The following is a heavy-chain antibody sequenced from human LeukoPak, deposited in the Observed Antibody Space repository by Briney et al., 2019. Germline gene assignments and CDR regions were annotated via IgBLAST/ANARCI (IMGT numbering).Heavy chain of an antibody. D-gene: IGHD2/OR15-2a*01. CDR1: GYNFITYC. Sequence: GESLKISCKGSGYNFITYCIGWVRQMPGKGLEWMGIIYPGDSDTRYSPSFQGQVTISADKSISTAYLQWNGLKASDTAMYYCARQASSFSTAGFDYWGQGTLVTVSS. CDR2: IYPGDSDT. V-gene: IGHV5-51*01. J-gene: IGHJ4*02. CDR3: ARQASSFSTAGFDY.